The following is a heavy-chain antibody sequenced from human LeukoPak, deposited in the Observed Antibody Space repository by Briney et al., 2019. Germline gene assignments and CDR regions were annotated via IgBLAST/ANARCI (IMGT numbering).Heavy chain of an antibody. CDR3: ARQWGDCSSTSCYSAY. CDR2: IYSGDSDT. J-gene: IGHJ4*02. V-gene: IGHV5-51*01. CDR1: GYSFASYW. Sequence: GESLKISCKGSGYSFASYWIAWVRQMPGKGLEWMGIIYSGDSDTRYSPSFQGQVTISADKSISTAYLQWSSLKASETAIYYCARQWGDCSSTSCYSAYWGQGTLVTVSS. D-gene: IGHD2-2*01.